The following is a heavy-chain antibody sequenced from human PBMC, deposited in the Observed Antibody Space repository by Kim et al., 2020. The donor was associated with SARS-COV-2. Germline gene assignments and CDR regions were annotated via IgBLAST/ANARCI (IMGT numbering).Heavy chain of an antibody. CDR3: ARALGGDELLYPPYYYYYGMDV. D-gene: IGHD2-2*02. CDR1: GGTFSSYA. Sequence: SVKVSCKASGGTFSSYAISWVRQAPGQGLEWMGGIIPIFGTANYAQKFQGRVTITADESTSTAYMELSSLRSEDTAVYYCARALGGDELLYPPYYYYYGMDVWGQGTTVTVSS. J-gene: IGHJ6*02. V-gene: IGHV1-69*13. CDR2: IIPIFGTA.